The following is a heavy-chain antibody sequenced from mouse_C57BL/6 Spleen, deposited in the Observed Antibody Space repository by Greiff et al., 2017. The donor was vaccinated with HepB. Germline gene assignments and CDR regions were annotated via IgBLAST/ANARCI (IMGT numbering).Heavy chain of an antibody. V-gene: IGHV1-74*01. CDR3: AIDYYDYEGFAY. J-gene: IGHJ3*01. D-gene: IGHD2-4*01. Sequence: QVHVKQPGAELVKPGASVKVSCKASGYTFTSYWMHWVKQRPGQGLEWIGRIHPSDSDTNYNQKFKGKATLTVDKSSSTAYMQLSSLTSEDSAVYYCAIDYYDYEGFAYWGQGTLVTVSA. CDR1: GYTFTSYW. CDR2: IHPSDSDT.